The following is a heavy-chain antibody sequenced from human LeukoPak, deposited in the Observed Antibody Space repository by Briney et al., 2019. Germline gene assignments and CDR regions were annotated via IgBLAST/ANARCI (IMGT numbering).Heavy chain of an antibody. CDR2: IYTSGST. D-gene: IGHD2-2*01. CDR1: GGSISSGSYY. Sequence: SQTLSLTCTVSGGSISSGSYYWSWIRQPAGKGLEWIGRIYTSGSTNYNPSLKSRVTISVDTSKNQFSLKLSSVTAADTAVYYCARVTSSYCSSTSCPPHLDAFDIWGQGTMVTVSS. J-gene: IGHJ3*02. V-gene: IGHV4-61*02. CDR3: ARVTSSYCSSTSCPPHLDAFDI.